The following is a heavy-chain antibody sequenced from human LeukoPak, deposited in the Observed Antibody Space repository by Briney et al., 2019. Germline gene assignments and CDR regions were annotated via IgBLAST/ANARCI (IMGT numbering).Heavy chain of an antibody. V-gene: IGHV4-30-4*08. J-gene: IGHJ4*02. CDR1: GGSISSGDYY. D-gene: IGHD4-17*01. CDR3: ARSTGVERPGWNYYFDY. CDR2: IYYSGST. Sequence: SQTLSLTCTVSGGSISSGDYYWSWIRQPPGKGLEWIGYIYYSGSTYYNPSLKSRVTISVDTSKNQFSLKLSSVTAADTAVYYCARSTGVERPGWNYYFDYWGQGTLVTVSS.